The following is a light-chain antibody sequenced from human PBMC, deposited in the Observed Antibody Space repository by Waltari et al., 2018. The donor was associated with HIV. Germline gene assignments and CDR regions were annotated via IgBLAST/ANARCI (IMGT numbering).Light chain of an antibody. CDR3: QQSYSTPVT. V-gene: IGKV1-39*01. Sequence: DIQMTQSPSSLSASVGDRVTITCRASQSISSYLNWYQQKPGKAPKVLIYAASSLQSGVPSRFSGSGSGTDFTHTSSSLQPEDFATYYGQQSYSTPVTFGGGTKVEIK. J-gene: IGKJ4*02. CDR2: AAS. CDR1: QSISSY.